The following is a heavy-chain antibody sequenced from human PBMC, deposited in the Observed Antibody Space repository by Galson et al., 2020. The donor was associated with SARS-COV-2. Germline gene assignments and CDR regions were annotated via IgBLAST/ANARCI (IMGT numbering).Heavy chain of an antibody. D-gene: IGHD5-12*01. J-gene: IGHJ6*03. CDR2: IYYSGST. Sequence: SETLSLTCTVSGGSISSYHWSWIRQPPGKGLEWIGYIYYSGSTNYNPSLKSRVTLSQDTSKNQFSLKLKSVTAADTAVYYCARDLGAYEYGNYMDVWGKGTAVTVSS. CDR3: ARDLGAYEYGNYMDV. V-gene: IGHV4-59*01. CDR1: GGSISSYH.